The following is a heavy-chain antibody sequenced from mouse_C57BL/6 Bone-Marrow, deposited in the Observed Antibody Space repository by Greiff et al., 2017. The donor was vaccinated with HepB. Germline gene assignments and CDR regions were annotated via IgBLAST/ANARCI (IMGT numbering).Heavy chain of an antibody. V-gene: IGHV5-16*01. CDR2: INYDGSST. Sequence: DVHLVESEGGLVQPGSSMKLSCTASGFTFSDYYMAWVRQVPEKGLEWVANINYDGSSTYYLDSLKSRFIISRDNAKNILYLQMSSLKSEDTATYYCARDNYGSSPSYYFDYWGQGTTLTVSS. CDR3: ARDNYGSSPSYYFDY. CDR1: GFTFSDYY. J-gene: IGHJ2*01. D-gene: IGHD1-1*01.